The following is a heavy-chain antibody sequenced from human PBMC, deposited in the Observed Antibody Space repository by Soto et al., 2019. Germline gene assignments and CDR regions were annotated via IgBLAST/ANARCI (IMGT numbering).Heavy chain of an antibody. V-gene: IGHV4-4*02. D-gene: IGHD3-10*01. Sequence: QVQLQESGPGLVEPSGTLSLTCAVAGASISSTHWWSWVRQPPGKGLEWIGEIYHTGSTNYNPSLKSRVTISADTTRNQFSLKLSSVTDADTAVYYCASSGALGLYYNYNGMDVWGQGTTVTVSS. CDR3: ASSGALGLYYNYNGMDV. CDR1: GASISSTHW. J-gene: IGHJ6*02. CDR2: IYHTGST.